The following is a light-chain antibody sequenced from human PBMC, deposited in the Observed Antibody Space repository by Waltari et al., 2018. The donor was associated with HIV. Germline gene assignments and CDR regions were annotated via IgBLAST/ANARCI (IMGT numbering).Light chain of an antibody. J-gene: IGLJ2*01. Sequence: QAVVTQAPSLTVSPGGTVTLTCGSSTGAVTSGHSPYWFQQRPGQAPRTLIHDTSNKHSWTPARFSGSRLGGKAALTLSGAEPEDEAECYCLLSYGGPRVFGGGTKLTVL. CDR3: LLSYGGPRV. V-gene: IGLV7-46*01. CDR2: DTS. CDR1: TGAVTSGHS.